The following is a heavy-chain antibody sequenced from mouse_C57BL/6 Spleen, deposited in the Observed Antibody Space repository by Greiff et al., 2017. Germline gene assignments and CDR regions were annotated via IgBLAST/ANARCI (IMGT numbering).Heavy chain of an antibody. CDR1: GYAFSSSW. V-gene: IGHV1-82*01. CDR3: ARSGGLGRGAMDY. Sequence: QVQLQQSGPELVKPGASVKISCKASGYAFSSSWMNWVKQRPGKGLEWIGRIYPGDGDTNYNEKFKSKATLTVDTSSSTAYMQLSSLTSEDSAVYYCARSGGLGRGAMDYWGQGTSVTVSS. J-gene: IGHJ4*01. D-gene: IGHD4-1*01. CDR2: IYPGDGDT.